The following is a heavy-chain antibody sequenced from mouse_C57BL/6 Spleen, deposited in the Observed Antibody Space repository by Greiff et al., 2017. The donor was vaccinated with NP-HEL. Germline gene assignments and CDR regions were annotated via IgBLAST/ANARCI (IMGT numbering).Heavy chain of an antibody. J-gene: IGHJ2*01. D-gene: IGHD1-1*01. Sequence: QVQLKQPGAELVRPGSSVKLSCTASGYTFTSYWMHWVQQRPIQGLEWIGNIDPSDSETHYTQKFKDKATLTVDKSSSTAYMQLSSLTSEDSAVYYCACYPYFDYWGQGTTLTVAS. CDR3: ACYPYFDY. CDR1: GYTFTSYW. V-gene: IGHV1-52*01. CDR2: IDPSDSET.